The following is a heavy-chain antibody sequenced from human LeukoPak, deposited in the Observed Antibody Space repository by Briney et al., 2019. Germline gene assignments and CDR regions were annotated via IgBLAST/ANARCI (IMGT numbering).Heavy chain of an antibody. CDR2: INPNSGGT. CDR3: ARDLGGITMVRGHGMDV. Sequence: ASVKVSCKASGYTFTGYYMHWVRQAPGQGLEWMGWINPNSGGTNYAQKFQGWVTMTRDTSISTAYMELSRLRSDDTAVYYCARDLGGITMVRGHGMDVWGQGTTVTVSS. J-gene: IGHJ6*02. CDR1: GYTFTGYY. D-gene: IGHD3-10*01. V-gene: IGHV1-2*04.